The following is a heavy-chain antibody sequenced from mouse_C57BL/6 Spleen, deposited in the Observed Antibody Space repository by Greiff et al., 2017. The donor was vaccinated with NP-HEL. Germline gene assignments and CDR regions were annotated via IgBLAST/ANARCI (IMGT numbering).Heavy chain of an antibody. V-gene: IGHV10-1*01. J-gene: IGHJ2*01. CDR1: GFSFNTYA. D-gene: IGHD2-1*01. CDR3: VRHNYGNPYYFDY. CDR2: IRSKSNNYAT. Sequence: EVNVVESGGGLVQPKGSLKLSCAASGFSFNTYAMNWVRQAPGKGLEWVARIRSKSNNYATYYADSVKDRFTISRDDSESMLYLQMNNLKTEDTAMYYCVRHNYGNPYYFDYWGQGTTLTVSS.